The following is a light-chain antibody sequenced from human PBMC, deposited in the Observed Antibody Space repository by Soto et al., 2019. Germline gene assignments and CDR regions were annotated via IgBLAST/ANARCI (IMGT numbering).Light chain of an antibody. CDR2: EVS. CDR3: TSYVGSNIWV. Sequence: QSALTQPPSASGSLGQSVTISCTGTSSDVGGYKYVSWYQQYPGKAPKLMIYEVSKRPSGVPDRFSGSKSGNTASLTVSGLQAEDEADYYCTSYVGSNIWVFGGGTKLTVL. V-gene: IGLV2-8*01. J-gene: IGLJ3*02. CDR1: SSDVGGYKY.